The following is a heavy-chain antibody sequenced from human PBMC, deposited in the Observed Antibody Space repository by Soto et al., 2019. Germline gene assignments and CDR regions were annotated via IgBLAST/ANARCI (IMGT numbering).Heavy chain of an antibody. J-gene: IGHJ5*02. CDR1: GFTFSNAW. CDR3: TTDLDIVVVPAAPEWTWLDP. V-gene: IGHV3-15*01. Sequence: GGSLRLSCAASGFTFSNAWMSWVRQAPGKGLEWVGRIKSKTDGGTTDYAAPVKGRFTISRDDSKNTLYLQMNSLKTEDTAVYYCTTDLDIVVVPAAPEWTWLDPWGQGTLVTVSS. D-gene: IGHD2-2*03. CDR2: IKSKTDGGTT.